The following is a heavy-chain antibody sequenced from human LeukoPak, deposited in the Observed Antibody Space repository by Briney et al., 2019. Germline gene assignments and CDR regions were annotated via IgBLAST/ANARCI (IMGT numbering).Heavy chain of an antibody. CDR1: GYTFTGYY. CDR3: ARDRDYYDSSGYYPLDY. V-gene: IGHV1-2*02. Sequence: ASVKVSCKASGYTFTGYYIHWVRQAPGQGLEWVRWINPNSGGTNYAQKFQGRVTMTRDTSISTAYMELTRLRSDDTAVYYCARDRDYYDSSGYYPLDYWGQGSLVTVSS. D-gene: IGHD3-22*01. CDR2: INPNSGGT. J-gene: IGHJ4*02.